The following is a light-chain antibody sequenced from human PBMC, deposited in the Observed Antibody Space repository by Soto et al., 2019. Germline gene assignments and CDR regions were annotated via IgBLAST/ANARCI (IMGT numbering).Light chain of an antibody. J-gene: IGKJ4*01. CDR2: GAS. CDR1: QSVSSN. Sequence: EIVMTQSPATLSVSPGERATLSCRASQSVSSNLAWYQQKPGQAPRLLIYGASTRATGIPARFSGRGSGTEFTLTISSLQSEDFPVYYCQQYNNWPPLPFGGGTKVEMK. V-gene: IGKV3-15*01. CDR3: QQYNNWPPLP.